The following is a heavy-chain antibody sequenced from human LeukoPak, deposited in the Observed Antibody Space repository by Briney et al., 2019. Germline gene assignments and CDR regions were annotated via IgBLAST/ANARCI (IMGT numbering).Heavy chain of an antibody. V-gene: IGHV3-9*01. D-gene: IGHD3-10*01. Sequence: GRSLRLSCAASGFTFDDYAMHWVRQAPGKGLEWGSGISWNSGTIGYADSVKGRFTISRDNAKNSLYLRMNSLRAEDTALYYCAKDVFTMVRGVLEYWGQGTLVTVSS. CDR3: AKDVFTMVRGVLEY. CDR1: GFTFDDYA. J-gene: IGHJ4*02. CDR2: ISWNSGTI.